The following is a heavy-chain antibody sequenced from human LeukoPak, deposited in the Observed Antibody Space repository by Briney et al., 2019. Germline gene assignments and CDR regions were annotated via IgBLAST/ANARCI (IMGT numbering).Heavy chain of an antibody. D-gene: IGHD2-2*02. CDR2: INPNSGGT. J-gene: IGHJ6*03. CDR1: GYTFTDYY. Sequence: GASVKASCKASGYTFTDYYMHWVRQAPGQGLEWMGWINPNSGGTNYAQKFQGRVTMTRDTSISTAYMELSRLRSDDTAVYYCARAPPIWCSSTSCYTVYMDVWGKGTTVTVSS. CDR3: ARAPPIWCSSTSCYTVYMDV. V-gene: IGHV1-2*02.